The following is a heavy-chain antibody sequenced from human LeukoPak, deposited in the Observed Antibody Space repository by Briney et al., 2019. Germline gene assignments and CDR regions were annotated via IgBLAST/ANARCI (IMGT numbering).Heavy chain of an antibody. CDR3: ARGDSSGYSKVFDY. CDR1: GFTFSDYY. D-gene: IGHD3-22*01. V-gene: IGHV3-53*01. Sequence: GGSLRLSCAVSGFTFSDYYMSWVRQAPGKGLEWVSVIYSGGSTFYADSVKGRFTISRDNSKNTLYLQMNSLRAEDTAVYYCARGDSSGYSKVFDYWGQGTLVTVSS. J-gene: IGHJ4*02. CDR2: IYSGGST.